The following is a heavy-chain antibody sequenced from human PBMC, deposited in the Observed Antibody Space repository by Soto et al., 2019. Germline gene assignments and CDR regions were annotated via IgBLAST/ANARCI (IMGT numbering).Heavy chain of an antibody. D-gene: IGHD2-21*02. J-gene: IGHJ3*02. CDR2: ISAYNGNT. CDR3: ARDPCGGDCYSVAFDI. CDR1: GYTFTSYG. V-gene: IGHV1-18*01. Sequence: QVQLVQSGAEVKKPGASVKVSCKASGYTFTSYGISWVRQAPGQGLEWMGWISAYNGNTNYAQKLQGRVTMTTDASTSTAYMELRSLRSDDTAVYYCARDPCGGDCYSVAFDIWGQGTMVTVSS.